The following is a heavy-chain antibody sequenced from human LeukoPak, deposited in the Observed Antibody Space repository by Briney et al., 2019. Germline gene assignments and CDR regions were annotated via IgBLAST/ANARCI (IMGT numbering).Heavy chain of an antibody. J-gene: IGHJ4*02. CDR1: GFTFSGSA. Sequence: PGGSLRLSCAASGFTFSGSAMHWVRQASGKGLEWVGRIRSKANSYAPAYAASVKGRFTISRDDSKNTAYLQMNSLKTEDTAVYYCTRLRGSGSPDDYWGQGTLVTVSS. V-gene: IGHV3-73*01. CDR2: IRSKANSYAP. CDR3: TRLRGSGSPDDY. D-gene: IGHD3-10*01.